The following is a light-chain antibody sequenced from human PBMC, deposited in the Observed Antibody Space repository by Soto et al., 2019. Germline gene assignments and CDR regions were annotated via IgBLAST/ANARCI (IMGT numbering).Light chain of an antibody. Sequence: EIVLTQSQATLSLSPGERATLSCRASQSVSSYLAWYQQKPGQAPRLLIYDAYNRATGIPARFSGSGSGTDFTLTISSLEPEDFAVYYCQQRSNWPPYTFGQGTKLEIK. CDR3: QQRSNWPPYT. J-gene: IGKJ2*01. CDR2: DAY. V-gene: IGKV3-11*01. CDR1: QSVSSY.